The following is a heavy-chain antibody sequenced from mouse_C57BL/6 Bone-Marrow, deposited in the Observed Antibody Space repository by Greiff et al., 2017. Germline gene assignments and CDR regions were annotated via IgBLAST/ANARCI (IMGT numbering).Heavy chain of an antibody. V-gene: IGHV1-50*01. Sequence: VQLKQPGAELVKPGASVKLSCKASGYTFTSYWMQWVKQRPGQGLEWIGEIDPSDSYTNYNQKFKGKATLTVDTSSSTAYMQLSSLTSEDSAVYYCARDSYGSPYYFDYWGQGTTLTVSS. CDR3: ARDSYGSPYYFDY. CDR1: GYTFTSYW. J-gene: IGHJ2*01. CDR2: IDPSDSYT. D-gene: IGHD1-1*01.